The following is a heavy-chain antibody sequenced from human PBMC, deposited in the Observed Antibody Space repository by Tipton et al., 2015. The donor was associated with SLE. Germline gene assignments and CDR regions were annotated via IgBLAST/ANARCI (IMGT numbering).Heavy chain of an antibody. CDR2: VSGRHAI. CDR3: ARVRVLDYEGFEYCCQGMDV. Sequence: SGFTFSDYYMGWVRHAQGKGLEWVSFVSGRHAIYYADSVEGRFTISRDNVKNSLDLQMNSLRAEDTAVYYCARVRVLDYEGFEYCCQGMDVWGQGTTVTVSS. V-gene: IGHV3-69-1*01. D-gene: IGHD2/OR15-2a*01. J-gene: IGHJ6*02. CDR1: GFTFSDYY.